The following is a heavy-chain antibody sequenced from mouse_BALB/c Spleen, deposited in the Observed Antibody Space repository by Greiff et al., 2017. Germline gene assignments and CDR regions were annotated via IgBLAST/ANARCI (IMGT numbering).Heavy chain of an antibody. CDR2: IWAGGST. J-gene: IGHJ1*01. V-gene: IGHV2-9*02. CDR1: GFSLTSYG. D-gene: IGHD1-1*01. CDR3: ARVIVVDWYFDV. Sequence: VQGVESGPGLVAPSQSLSITCTVSGFSLTSYGVHWVRQPPGKGLEWLGVIWAGGSTNYNSALMSRLSISKDNSKSQVFLKMNSLQTDDTAMYYCARVIVVDWYFDVWGAGTTVTVSS.